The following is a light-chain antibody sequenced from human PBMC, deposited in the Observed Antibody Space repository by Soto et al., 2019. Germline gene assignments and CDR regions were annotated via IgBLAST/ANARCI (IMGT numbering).Light chain of an antibody. CDR3: SSYKSSSTLPYV. V-gene: IGLV2-14*01. J-gene: IGLJ1*01. CDR2: DVN. CDR1: SSDVGGSNL. Sequence: QSALTQPASVSGSPGQSITISCTGTSSDVGGSNLVSWYQQYPDKAPKLMIFDVNTRPSGVSNRFSGSKSGNTASLAISGLQAEDEADYYCSSYKSSSTLPYVFGTGTKLTVL.